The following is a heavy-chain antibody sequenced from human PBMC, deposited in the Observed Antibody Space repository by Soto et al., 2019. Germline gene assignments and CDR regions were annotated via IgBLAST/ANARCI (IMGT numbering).Heavy chain of an antibody. D-gene: IGHD5-12*01. CDR3: ARTDIVTTNCFDP. CDR2: INHRGSA. CDR1: GESFIGYY. J-gene: IGHJ5*02. V-gene: IGHV4-34*02. Sequence: QVHLQQWGAGLLKPSETLSLTCAVYGESFIGYYWTWIRQPPGKGLEWIGEINHRGSANYNPSLKSRVTISVATSNNQFSLKLSSVTAADTSVYYCARTDIVTTNCFDPWGQGTLVTVSS.